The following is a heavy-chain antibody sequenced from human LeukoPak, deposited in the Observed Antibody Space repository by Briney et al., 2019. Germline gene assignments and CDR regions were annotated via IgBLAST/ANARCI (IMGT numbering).Heavy chain of an antibody. Sequence: GGSLRLSCAASGFTFSDYYMSRIRQAPGKGLEWVSYISSSSSYTSYADSVKGRFTISRDNAKNSLYLQMNSLRAEDTAVYYCARGSPSYDYWGQGTLVTVSS. CDR2: ISSSSSYT. CDR3: ARGSPSYDY. D-gene: IGHD3-10*01. CDR1: GFTFSDYY. V-gene: IGHV3-11*06. J-gene: IGHJ4*02.